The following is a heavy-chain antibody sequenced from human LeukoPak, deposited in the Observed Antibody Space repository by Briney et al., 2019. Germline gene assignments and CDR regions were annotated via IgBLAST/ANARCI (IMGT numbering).Heavy chain of an antibody. CDR2: ISGSGSTT. CDR3: AKRTRGYNYGPSDY. Sequence: GGSLRLSCAASGFTFNNYAMTWVRQAPGKGLEWVSTISGSGSTTWYADSVKGRFTISRDNSKNTLYLQMNSLRAEDTAVYYCAKRTRGYNYGPSDYWGQGTLVTVSS. J-gene: IGHJ4*02. CDR1: GFTFNNYA. V-gene: IGHV3-23*01. D-gene: IGHD5-18*01.